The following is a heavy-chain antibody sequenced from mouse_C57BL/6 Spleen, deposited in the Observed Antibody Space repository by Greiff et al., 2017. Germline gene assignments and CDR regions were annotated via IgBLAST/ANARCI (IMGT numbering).Heavy chain of an antibody. CDR2: IDPNSGGT. Sequence: VQLQQSGAELVKPGASVKLSCKASGYTFTSYWMHWVKQRPGRGLEWIGRIDPNSGGTKYNEKFKSKATLTVDKPSSTAYMQLSSLTSEDSAVYSCARGDGGNYGGLAYWGQGTLVTVSA. J-gene: IGHJ3*01. CDR3: ARGDGGNYGGLAY. D-gene: IGHD1-1*02. V-gene: IGHV1-72*01. CDR1: GYTFTSYW.